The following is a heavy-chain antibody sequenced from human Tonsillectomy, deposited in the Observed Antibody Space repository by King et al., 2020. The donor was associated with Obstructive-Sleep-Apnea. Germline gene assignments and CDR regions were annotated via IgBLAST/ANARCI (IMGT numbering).Heavy chain of an antibody. Sequence: LQLQESGPGLVKPSETLSLTCTVSGGSISSSSYYWGWIRQPPGKGLEWIGSIYYSGSTYYNPSLKSRVTISVDTSKNQFSLKLSSVTAADTAVYYCASEGRWLQFYPPDYWGQGTLVTVSS. D-gene: IGHD5-24*01. CDR2: IYYSGST. V-gene: IGHV4-39*07. CDR1: GGSISSSSYY. CDR3: ASEGRWLQFYPPDY. J-gene: IGHJ4*02.